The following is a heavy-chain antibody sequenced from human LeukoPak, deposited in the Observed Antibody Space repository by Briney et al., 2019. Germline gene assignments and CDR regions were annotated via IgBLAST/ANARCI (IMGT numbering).Heavy chain of an antibody. V-gene: IGHV3-21*01. D-gene: IGHD3-10*01. CDR2: ISSSSSYI. CDR3: ARWDYYGSGSYYPWDAFDI. J-gene: IGHJ3*02. Sequence: GGSLRLSCAASGFTFSSYSMNWVRQAPGKGLEWVSSISSSSSYIYYADSVKGRFTISRDNAKNSLYLQMNSLRAEDTAVYYCARWDYYGSGSYYPWDAFDIWGQGTMVTVSS. CDR1: GFTFSSYS.